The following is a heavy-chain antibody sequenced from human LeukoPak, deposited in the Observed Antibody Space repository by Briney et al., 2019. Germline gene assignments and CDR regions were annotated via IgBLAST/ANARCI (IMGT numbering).Heavy chain of an antibody. Sequence: ASVKVSCKTSGYTFTDYYIHWVRQAPGQGLEWMGWINPDSGYTNYAQKLQGRVTITRDTSTSTAYMEVNRLRYDDTAVYYCARTRSPIFWGVLEPDGFDIWGQGTMVTVSA. CDR1: GYTFTDYY. CDR3: ARTRSPIFWGVLEPDGFDI. V-gene: IGHV1-2*02. D-gene: IGHD3-16*01. CDR2: INPDSGYT. J-gene: IGHJ3*02.